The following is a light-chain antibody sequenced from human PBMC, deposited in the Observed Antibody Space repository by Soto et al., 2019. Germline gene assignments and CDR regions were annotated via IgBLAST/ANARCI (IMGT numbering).Light chain of an antibody. CDR2: DAS. J-gene: IGKJ5*01. V-gene: IGKV3-11*01. CDR1: QSVNSN. CDR3: QQRSNWPLT. Sequence: EILFTHAPGPLALSPGARATLSYRASQSVNSNLAWYQQKPGQAPRLLIYDASNRATGIPARFSGSGSGTDFTLTISSLEPEDFAVYYCQQRSNWPLTFGQGTRLEIK.